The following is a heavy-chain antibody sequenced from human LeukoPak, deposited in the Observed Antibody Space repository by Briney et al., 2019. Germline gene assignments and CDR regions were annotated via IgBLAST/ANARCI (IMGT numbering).Heavy chain of an antibody. J-gene: IGHJ4*02. Sequence: GGSLRLSCAASGFTFSSYAMHWVRQAPGKGLEWVAVISYDGSNKYYADSVKGRFTISRDNSKNTLYLQMNSLRAEDTAVYYCAKQEQWLAIDYWGQGTLVTVSS. CDR3: AKQEQWLAIDY. CDR2: ISYDGSNK. D-gene: IGHD6-19*01. V-gene: IGHV3-30*04. CDR1: GFTFSSYA.